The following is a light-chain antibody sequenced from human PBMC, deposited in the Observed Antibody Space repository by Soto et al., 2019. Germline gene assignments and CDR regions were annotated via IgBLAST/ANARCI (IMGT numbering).Light chain of an antibody. Sequence: DIQMTQSPSSLSASLGDRVTITCRPSESIRNELNWFQQRPGKAPRLLIYDTFTLQSGVPSRFSGSVSGTEFSLTISSLQAVDSAIYYCQQSFITPWTFGQGTKVDIK. V-gene: IGKV1-39*01. CDR1: ESIRNE. CDR3: QQSFITPWT. CDR2: DTF. J-gene: IGKJ1*01.